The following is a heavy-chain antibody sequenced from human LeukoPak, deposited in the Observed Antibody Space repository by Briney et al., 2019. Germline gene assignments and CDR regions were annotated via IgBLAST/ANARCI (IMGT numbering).Heavy chain of an antibody. Sequence: GGSLRLSCAASGFTFSSYWMSWVREAPGKGLEWVANIKQDGSEKYYVDSVKGRFTISRDNAKNSLYLQLNSLRAEDTAVYYCARDDDWNYEDYWGQGTLVTVSS. V-gene: IGHV3-7*01. D-gene: IGHD1-7*01. CDR1: GFTFSSYW. J-gene: IGHJ4*02. CDR3: ARDDDWNYEDY. CDR2: IKQDGSEK.